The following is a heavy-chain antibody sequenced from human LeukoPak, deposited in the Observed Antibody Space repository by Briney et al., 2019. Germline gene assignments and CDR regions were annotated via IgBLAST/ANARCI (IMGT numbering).Heavy chain of an antibody. J-gene: IGHJ6*03. D-gene: IGHD3-10*01. CDR2: IYYSGST. CDR3: ARGDEVRYMDV. CDR1: GGSISSYY. V-gene: IGHV4-59*12. Sequence: PSETLSLTCTVSGGSISSYYWSWIRQPPGKGLEWIGYIYYSGSTNYNPSLKSRVTISVDTSKNQFSLKLSSVTAADTAVYYCARGDEVRYMDVWGKGTTVTVSS.